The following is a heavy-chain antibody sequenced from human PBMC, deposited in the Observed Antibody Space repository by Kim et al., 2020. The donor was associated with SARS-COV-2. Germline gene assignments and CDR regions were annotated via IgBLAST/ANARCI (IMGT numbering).Heavy chain of an antibody. V-gene: IGHV3-30*18. CDR1: GFTFSNSG. D-gene: IGHD2-2*01. CDR3: AKDGHYCSSTSCYPIFEY. CDR2: ISYDGTDK. J-gene: IGHJ4*02. Sequence: GGSLRLSCAASGFTFSNSGMHWVRQAPGKGLDWVAVISYDGTDKFYADSVKGRFTISRDNSKNTLYLQMNSLRAEDTAVYYCAKDGHYCSSTSCYPIFEYWGAGTLVTVSP.